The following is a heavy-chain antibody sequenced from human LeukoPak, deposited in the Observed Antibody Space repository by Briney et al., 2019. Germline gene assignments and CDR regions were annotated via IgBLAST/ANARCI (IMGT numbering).Heavy chain of an antibody. J-gene: IGHJ6*03. D-gene: IGHD3-3*01. V-gene: IGHV1-69*01. CDR3: AREHDYYMDV. CDR1: GGTFSSYA. CDR2: INPIFGTA. Sequence: SVKVSCKASGGTFSSYAISWVRQAPGQGLEWMGGINPIFGTANYAQKFQGRVTITADESTSTAYMELSSLRSEDTAVYYCAREHDYYMDVWGKGTTVTVSS.